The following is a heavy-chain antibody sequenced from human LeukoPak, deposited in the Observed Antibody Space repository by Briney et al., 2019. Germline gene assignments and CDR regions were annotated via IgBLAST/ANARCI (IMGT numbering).Heavy chain of an antibody. CDR1: GYTFTGYY. Sequence: ASVKVSCKASGYTFTGYYMHWVRQAPGQGLEWMGWINPNSGGTNYAQKFQGRVTMTRDTSISTAYMELSRLRSDDTAVYYCARLTGAHGDLYFDYWGQGTLVTVSS. CDR2: INPNSGGT. J-gene: IGHJ4*02. V-gene: IGHV1-2*02. D-gene: IGHD4-17*01. CDR3: ARLTGAHGDLYFDY.